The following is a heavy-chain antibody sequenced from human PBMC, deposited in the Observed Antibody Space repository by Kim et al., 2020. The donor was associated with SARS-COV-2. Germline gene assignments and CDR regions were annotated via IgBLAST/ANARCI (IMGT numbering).Heavy chain of an antibody. CDR2: T. D-gene: IGHD3-10*01. J-gene: IGHJ3*02. V-gene: IGHV1-24*01. Sequence: TNYAQKFQGRGTMTEDTATDTDYMELSSLRSEATAVYYCATVGFPAAFDIWGQGTMVTVSS. CDR3: ATVGFPAAFDI.